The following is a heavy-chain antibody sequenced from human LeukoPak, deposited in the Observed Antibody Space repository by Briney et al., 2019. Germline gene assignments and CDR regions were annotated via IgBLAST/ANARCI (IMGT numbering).Heavy chain of an antibody. D-gene: IGHD3-22*01. V-gene: IGHV1-69*04. CDR2: TIPILGIA. Sequence: SVKVSCKAPRDTFGSYAISWVRQAHGQGLEWMGRTIPILGIAKYAQKLQGRLTITADTSTSTAYMELTNLRSDDTAVYYCASQFLLPFDYWGRGTLVTVSS. CDR3: ASQFLLPFDY. CDR1: RDTFGSYA. J-gene: IGHJ4*02.